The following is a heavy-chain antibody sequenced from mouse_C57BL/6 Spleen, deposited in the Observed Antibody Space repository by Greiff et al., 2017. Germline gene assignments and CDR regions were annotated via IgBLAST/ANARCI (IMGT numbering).Heavy chain of an antibody. V-gene: IGHV1-74*01. D-gene: IGHD1-1*01. Sequence: QVQLQQPGAELVKPGASVKVSCKASGYTFTSYWMHWVKQRPGQGLEWIGRIHPSDSDTNYNQKFKGKATLTVDKSSSTAYMPRSSLTSEDSAVYYCAPITTVDHYAMDYWGQGTSVTVSS. CDR3: APITTVDHYAMDY. CDR2: IHPSDSDT. J-gene: IGHJ4*01. CDR1: GYTFTSYW.